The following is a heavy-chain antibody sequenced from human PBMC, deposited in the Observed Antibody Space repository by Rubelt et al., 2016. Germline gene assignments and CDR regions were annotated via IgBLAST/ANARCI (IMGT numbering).Heavy chain of an antibody. J-gene: IGHJ4*02. CDR2: IYYSGST. V-gene: IGHV4-59*01. D-gene: IGHD3-9*01. CDR3: ARARNYDILTGIPPELFDY. CDR1: GGSISSYY. Sequence: QVQLQESGPGLVKPSETLSLTCTVSGGSISSYYWSWIRQPPGKGLEWIGYIYYSGSTNYNPSLKSVVTISVDTSKSQFSLKLSSVTAADTAVYYCARARNYDILTGIPPELFDYWGQGTLVTVSS.